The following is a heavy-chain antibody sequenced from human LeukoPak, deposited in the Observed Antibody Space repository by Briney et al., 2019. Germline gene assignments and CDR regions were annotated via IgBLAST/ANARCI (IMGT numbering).Heavy chain of an antibody. CDR2: INPSGGST. CDR1: GYTFTSYY. Sequence: GASVKVSCKASGYTFTSYYMHWVRQAPGQGLEWMGIINPSGGSTSYAQKFQGRVTMTRDTSTSTVYMELSSLRSEDTAVYYCARGDYDYVWGSYRYFDYWGQGTLVTVSS. J-gene: IGHJ4*02. D-gene: IGHD3-16*02. V-gene: IGHV1-46*01. CDR3: ARGDYDYVWGSYRYFDY.